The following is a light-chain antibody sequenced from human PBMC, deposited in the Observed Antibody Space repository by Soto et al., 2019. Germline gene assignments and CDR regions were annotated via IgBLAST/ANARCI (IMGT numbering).Light chain of an antibody. CDR1: QSVSSSY. Sequence: EIVLTQSPGTLSLSPGERATLSCRASQSVSSSYLAWYQQKPGQAPRLLMYGASSRATGIPDRFSGSGSGTDFTLTISILEPEDLAVYYCQQYGSSPYTFGQGTKLEIK. CDR3: QQYGSSPYT. V-gene: IGKV3-20*01. J-gene: IGKJ2*01. CDR2: GAS.